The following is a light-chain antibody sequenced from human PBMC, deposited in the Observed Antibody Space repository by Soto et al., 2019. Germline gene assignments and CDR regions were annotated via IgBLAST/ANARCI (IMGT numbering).Light chain of an antibody. Sequence: QAVVTQEPSLNVSPGGTVTLTCGFSTGAVTSGHYPYWFQQKPGQAPRTLIYDISNKHSWTPARFSGSLLGGKAALTLSGAQPEDEAEYYCLLFYSGARPVFGGGTQLTVL. CDR1: TGAVTSGHY. CDR2: DIS. J-gene: IGLJ7*01. CDR3: LLFYSGARPV. V-gene: IGLV7-46*01.